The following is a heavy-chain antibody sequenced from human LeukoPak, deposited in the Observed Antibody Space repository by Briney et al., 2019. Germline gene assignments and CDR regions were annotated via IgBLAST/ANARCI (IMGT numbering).Heavy chain of an antibody. V-gene: IGHV3-21*01. Sequence: KTGGSLRLSCAASGFTFTDYSMAWVRQAPGKGLEWVSSISTVSTYKFYSDSVKGRFTISRDNAKNILYLQMSSLSAEDTGVYYWARNGSGFYLDFLKDGWGKGAPVTGSS. CDR1: GFTFTDYS. J-gene: IGHJ6*01. D-gene: IGHD6-25*01. CDR2: ISTVSTYK. CDR3: ARNGSGFYLDFLKDG.